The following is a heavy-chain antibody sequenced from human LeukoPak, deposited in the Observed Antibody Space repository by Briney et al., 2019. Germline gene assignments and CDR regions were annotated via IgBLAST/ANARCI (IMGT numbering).Heavy chain of an antibody. V-gene: IGHV3-23*01. D-gene: IGHD3-10*01. CDR3: AKGGGVLLWFGELLYSYYYYYMDV. CDR2: ISGSGGST. J-gene: IGHJ6*03. CDR1: RFTFSSYG. Sequence: GGSLRLSCAASRFTFSSYGMSWVRHAPGKGLEWVSAISGSGGSTYYADSVKGRFTISRDNSKNTLYLQMNSLRAEDTAVYYCAKGGGVLLWFGELLYSYYYYYMDVWGKGTTVTISS.